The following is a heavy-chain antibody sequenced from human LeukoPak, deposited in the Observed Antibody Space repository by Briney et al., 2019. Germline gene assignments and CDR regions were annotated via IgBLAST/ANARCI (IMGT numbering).Heavy chain of an antibody. Sequence: PSETLSLTCTVSGGPISSGSYYWGWIRQPPGKGLEWIGSIYHSGSTYYNPSLKSRVTISVDTSKNQFSLKPSSVTAADTAVYYCARVVQSTDSSGFYLPEYFQHWGQGTLVTVSS. J-gene: IGHJ1*01. D-gene: IGHD3-22*01. V-gene: IGHV4-39*07. CDR2: IYHSGST. CDR3: ARVVQSTDSSGFYLPEYFQH. CDR1: GGPISSGSYY.